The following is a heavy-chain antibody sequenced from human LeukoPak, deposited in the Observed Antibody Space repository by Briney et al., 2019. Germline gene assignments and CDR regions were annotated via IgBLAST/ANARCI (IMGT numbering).Heavy chain of an antibody. CDR2: ISGSGGST. J-gene: IGHJ4*02. V-gene: IGHV3-23*01. CDR3: AREIAVAGFDY. Sequence: GGSLRLSCAASGFTFSSYAMSWVRQAPGKGLEWVSAISGSGGSTYYADSVKGRFTISRDNAKNSLYLQMNSLRAKDTAVYYCAREIAVAGFDYWGQGTLVTVSS. CDR1: GFTFSSYA. D-gene: IGHD6-19*01.